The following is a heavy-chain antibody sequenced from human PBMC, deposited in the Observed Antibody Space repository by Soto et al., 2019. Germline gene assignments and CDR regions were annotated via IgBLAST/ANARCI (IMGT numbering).Heavy chain of an antibody. CDR2: MNPNSGNT. D-gene: IGHD6-13*01. Sequence: QVQLVQSGAEVKKPGASVKVSCKASGYTFTSYDINWVRQATGQGLEWMGCMNPNSGNTGDAQKFQGRVTMTRNTSISTAYMDLSSLRSEETAVYYCARERSAAGRGWFDPWGQGTLVTVSS. J-gene: IGHJ5*02. CDR3: ARERSAAGRGWFDP. CDR1: GYTFTSYD. V-gene: IGHV1-8*01.